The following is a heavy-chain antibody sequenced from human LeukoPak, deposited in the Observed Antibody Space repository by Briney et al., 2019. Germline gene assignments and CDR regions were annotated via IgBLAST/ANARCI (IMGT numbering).Heavy chain of an antibody. CDR3: AKDPRRYSRTGGYFDY. CDR1: GFTFSSHA. Sequence: GGSLRLSCVASGFTFSSHAMHWVRQAPGKGLEWVAVISYDGSDKYYADSVKGRFTISRDNSKNTLYLQMNSLRAEDTAVYYCAKDPRRYSRTGGYFDYWGQGTLVTVSS. D-gene: IGHD6-13*01. CDR2: ISYDGSDK. V-gene: IGHV3-30*04. J-gene: IGHJ4*02.